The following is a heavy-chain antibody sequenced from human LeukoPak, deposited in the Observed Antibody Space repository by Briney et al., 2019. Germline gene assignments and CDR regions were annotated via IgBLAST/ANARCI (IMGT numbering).Heavy chain of an antibody. CDR2: IYYSGST. V-gene: IGHV4-39*01. D-gene: IGHD2-2*01. J-gene: IGHJ3*02. Sequence: KPSETLSLTCTVSGGSISSSSYYWGWIRQPPGKGLEWIGSIYYSGSTYYNPSLKSRVTISVDTSKNQFSLKLGSVTAADTAVYYCARVLDIVVVPAAIRRRGEYAFDIWGQGTMVTVSS. CDR1: GGSISSSSYY. CDR3: ARVLDIVVVPAAIRRRGEYAFDI.